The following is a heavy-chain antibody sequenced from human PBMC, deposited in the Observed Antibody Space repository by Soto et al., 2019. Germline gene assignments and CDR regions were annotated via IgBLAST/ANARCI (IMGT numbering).Heavy chain of an antibody. CDR3: ARDRIAVAGNPEYFQH. J-gene: IGHJ1*01. CDR1: GLTVSRNY. Sequence: GGSLRLSCAASGLTVSRNYMAWVRQAPGKGLEWVSVIYSGGSTYYADSVKGRFTISRDNSKNTLYLQMNSLRAEDTAVYYCARDRIAVAGNPEYFQHWGQGTLVTVSS. D-gene: IGHD6-19*01. V-gene: IGHV3-66*01. CDR2: IYSGGST.